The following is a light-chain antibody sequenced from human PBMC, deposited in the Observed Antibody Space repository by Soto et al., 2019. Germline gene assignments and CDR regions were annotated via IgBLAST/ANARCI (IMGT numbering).Light chain of an antibody. J-gene: IGLJ1*01. Sequence: QSVLTQPPSVSAAPGQKVTISCSGSSSNIGNNYVSWYQQLPGTAPKLLIYDNNKRPSGIPDRFSDSKSGTSATLGITGLQTGDEADYYRGTWDSSLSAYVFGTGTKLTVL. CDR3: GTWDSSLSAYV. CDR2: DNN. V-gene: IGLV1-51*01. CDR1: SSNIGNNY.